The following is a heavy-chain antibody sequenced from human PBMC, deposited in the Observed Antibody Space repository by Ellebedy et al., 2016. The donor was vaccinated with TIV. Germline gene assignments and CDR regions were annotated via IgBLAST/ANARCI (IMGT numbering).Heavy chain of an antibody. CDR1: GYIFSDYW. Sequence: GESLKISCKGSGYIFSDYWIAWVRQMPGKGLEWMGIIFPGDSDTKYSPSFPGQVTISVDKSIRTAYVQWNSLKASDTAIYYWARIHCTDGVCQNWFDSWGQGTLVTVSS. V-gene: IGHV5-51*01. D-gene: IGHD2-8*01. J-gene: IGHJ5*01. CDR2: IFPGDSDT. CDR3: ARIHCTDGVCQNWFDS.